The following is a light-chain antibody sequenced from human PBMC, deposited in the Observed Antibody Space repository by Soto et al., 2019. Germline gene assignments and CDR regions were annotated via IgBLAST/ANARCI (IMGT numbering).Light chain of an antibody. CDR2: AAS. J-gene: IGKJ1*01. Sequence: EIVMTQSPATMSVSPGERATLSFRASQSVSSNLAWYQQKPGQAPRLLIYAASTRATGIPERFSGSGSGTDFTLTISRLEPEDFAVYHCHQYGRAPRTFGQGTKVDIK. CDR1: QSVSSN. CDR3: HQYGRAPRT. V-gene: IGKV3-20*01.